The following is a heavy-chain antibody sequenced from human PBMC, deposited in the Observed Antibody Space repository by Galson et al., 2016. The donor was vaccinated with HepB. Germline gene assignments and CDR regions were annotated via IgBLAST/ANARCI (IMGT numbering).Heavy chain of an antibody. Sequence: SVKVSCKASGYTFINYGISWVRQAPGQGLEWMGWISVYNGNTNYAQKLQGRVTMTTDTSTSTAYMELRSLTSDDTAVYYCARPSHLSDTAFDIWGQGTMVTVSS. J-gene: IGHJ3*02. CDR3: ARPSHLSDTAFDI. D-gene: IGHD2/OR15-2a*01. CDR2: ISVYNGNT. V-gene: IGHV1-18*01. CDR1: GYTFINYG.